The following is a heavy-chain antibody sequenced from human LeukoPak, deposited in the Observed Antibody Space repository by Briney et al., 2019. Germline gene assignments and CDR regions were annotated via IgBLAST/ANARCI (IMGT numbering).Heavy chain of an antibody. Sequence: SETLSLTCTVSGGSISSGGYYWSWIRQHPGKGLEWIGYIYYSGSTYYNPSLMSRVTISVDTSKNQFSLKLSSVTAADTAVYYCARWLTTVGAFDIWGQGTMVTVSS. CDR1: GGSISSGGYY. V-gene: IGHV4-31*03. D-gene: IGHD4-23*01. J-gene: IGHJ3*02. CDR3: ARWLTTVGAFDI. CDR2: IYYSGST.